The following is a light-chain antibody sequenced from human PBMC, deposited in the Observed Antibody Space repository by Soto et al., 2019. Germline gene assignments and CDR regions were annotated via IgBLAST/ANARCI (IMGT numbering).Light chain of an antibody. J-gene: IGLJ3*02. Sequence: QSVLTQPPSVSGAPGQRVTISCTGSSSNIGAGYDVHWYQQLPGTAPKLLIYGTSNRPSGVPDRFSGSKSGTSASLAITGLQAEDEADYYCQSYDSSLSGFWVFGGGTQLTVL. CDR1: SSNIGAGYD. CDR3: QSYDSSLSGFWV. V-gene: IGLV1-40*01. CDR2: GTS.